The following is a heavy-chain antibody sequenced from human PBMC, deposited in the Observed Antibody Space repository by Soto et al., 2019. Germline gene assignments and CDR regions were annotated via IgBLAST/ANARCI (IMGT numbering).Heavy chain of an antibody. J-gene: IGHJ4*02. D-gene: IGHD2-2*01. V-gene: IGHV1-3*01. CDR1: GYTFTSYA. Sequence: ASVKVSCKASGYTFTSYAMHWVRQAPGQRLEWMGWINAGNGNTKYSQKFQGRVTITRDTSASTAYMELSSLRPEDTAVYYCARGYCSSTSCYPDYWGQGTLVPVSS. CDR3: ARGYCSSTSCYPDY. CDR2: INAGNGNT.